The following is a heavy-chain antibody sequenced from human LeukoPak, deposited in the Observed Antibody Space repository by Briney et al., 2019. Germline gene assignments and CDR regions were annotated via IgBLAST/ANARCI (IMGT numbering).Heavy chain of an antibody. CDR1: GFTFSDYE. J-gene: IGHJ4*02. CDR3: ARGALYVFDY. D-gene: IGHD2-8*01. Sequence: GGSLRLSCAASGFTFSDYEINWVRQAPGKGLEWVSCISTSGSTTYYADSVKGRFTISRDNAKISLFLQMTTLTSEATAVYYCARGALYVFDYWGQGTPVTVSS. V-gene: IGHV3-48*03. CDR2: ISTSGSTT.